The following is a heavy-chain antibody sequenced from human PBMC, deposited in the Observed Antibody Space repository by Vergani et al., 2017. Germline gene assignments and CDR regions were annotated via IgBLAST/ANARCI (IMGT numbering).Heavy chain of an antibody. CDR3: VKEGLYSYGVLDY. Sequence: EVQLVESGGGLVQPGGSLRLSCSASGFTFSNYAMHWVRQAPGKGQQYVSAITSNGGSTYYADSVKGRFTISRDNSKNTLFLQVRSLRAEDTAVYYCVKEGLYSYGVLDYWGQGTLVTVSS. CDR1: GFTFSNYA. CDR2: ITSNGGST. J-gene: IGHJ4*02. D-gene: IGHD5-18*01. V-gene: IGHV3-64D*06.